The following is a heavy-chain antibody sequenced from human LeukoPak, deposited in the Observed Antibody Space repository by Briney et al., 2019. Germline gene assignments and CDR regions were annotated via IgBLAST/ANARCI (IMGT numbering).Heavy chain of an antibody. CDR2: IYYSGST. CDR3: AKSIDARILSSYDY. Sequence: SSETLSLTCTVSGGSISSSSYYWGWIRQPPGKGLEWIGSIYYSGSTYYNPSLKSRVTISVDTSKNQFSLKLSSVTAADTAVYYCAKSIDARILSSYDYWGQGTLVTVSS. D-gene: IGHD2-15*01. V-gene: IGHV4-39*01. J-gene: IGHJ4*02. CDR1: GGSISSSSYY.